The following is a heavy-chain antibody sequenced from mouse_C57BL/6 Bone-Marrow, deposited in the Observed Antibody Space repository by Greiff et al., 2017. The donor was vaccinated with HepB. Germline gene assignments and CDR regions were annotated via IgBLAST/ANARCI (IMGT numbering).Heavy chain of an antibody. V-gene: IGHV2-5*01. CDR1: GFSLTSYG. CDR2: IWRGGST. D-gene: IGHD2-5*01. J-gene: IGHJ4*01. Sequence: QVQLQQSGPGLVQPSQSLSITCTVSGFSLTSYGVHWVRQSPGKGLEWLGVIWRGGSTDYNAAFMSRLSITKDNSKSQVFFKMNSLQADDTAIYYCAKNCRVYYSKWGLAMDYWGQGTSVTVSS. CDR3: AKNCRVYYSKWGLAMDY.